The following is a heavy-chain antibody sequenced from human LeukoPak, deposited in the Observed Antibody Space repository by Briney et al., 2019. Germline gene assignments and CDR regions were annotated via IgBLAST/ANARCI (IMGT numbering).Heavy chain of an antibody. CDR2: ISGSGSTV. V-gene: IGHV3-48*03. D-gene: IGHD3-22*01. CDR3: ARAPDSSGYYHEFDY. J-gene: IGHJ4*02. CDR1: GFTFSSYE. Sequence: PGGSLRLSCAASGFTFSSYEMNWVRQAPGKGLEWVSYISGSGSTVYYADSVRGRFTISRDNAKNSLYLQMNNLRAEDTAVYYCARAPDSSGYYHEFDYWGQGTLVTVSS.